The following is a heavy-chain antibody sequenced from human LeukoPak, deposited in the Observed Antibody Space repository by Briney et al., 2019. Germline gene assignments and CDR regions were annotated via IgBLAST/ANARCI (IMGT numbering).Heavy chain of an antibody. CDR3: ARGGVAAAGKVRYGMDG. Sequence: SETLSLTCTVSGGSISSGDYYWSWIRQPPGKGLEWIGYIYYSGSTYYNPSLKSRVTISVDTSKNQFSLKLSSVTAADTAVYYCARGGVAAAGKVRYGMDGWGKGTTVTVSS. V-gene: IGHV4-30-4*01. CDR2: IYYSGST. CDR1: GGSISSGDYY. D-gene: IGHD6-13*01. J-gene: IGHJ6*04.